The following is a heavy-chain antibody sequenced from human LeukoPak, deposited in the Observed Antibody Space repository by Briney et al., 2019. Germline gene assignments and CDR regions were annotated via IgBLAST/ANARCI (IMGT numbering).Heavy chain of an antibody. CDR1: GFTFSSYA. V-gene: IGHV3-30*04. CDR2: ISYDGSNK. D-gene: IGHD1-7*01. J-gene: IGHJ6*03. CDR3: AREDLELLGYVDV. Sequence: PGGSLRLSCAASGFTFSSYAMHWVRQAPGKGLEWVAVISYDGSNKYYADSVKGRFTISRDNSKNTLYLQMNSLRAEDTAVYYCAREDLELLGYVDVWGKGTTVTVSS.